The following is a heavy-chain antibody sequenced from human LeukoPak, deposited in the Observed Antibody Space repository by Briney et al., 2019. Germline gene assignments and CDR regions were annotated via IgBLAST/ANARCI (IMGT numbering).Heavy chain of an antibody. CDR3: AREGVGATGGAFDI. D-gene: IGHD1-26*01. CDR2: IYYSGST. V-gene: IGHV4-30-4*08. CDR1: GGSFSDYY. J-gene: IGHJ3*02. Sequence: PSETLSLTCAVYGGSFSDYYWSWIRQPPGKGLEWIGYIYYSGSTYYNPSLKSRVTISVDTSKNQFSLKLSSVTAADTAVYYCAREGVGATGGAFDIWGQGTMVTVSS.